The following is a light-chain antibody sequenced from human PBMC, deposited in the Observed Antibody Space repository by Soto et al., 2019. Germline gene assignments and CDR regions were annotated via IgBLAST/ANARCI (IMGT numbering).Light chain of an antibody. CDR1: QSVSSY. V-gene: IGKV3-11*01. CDR3: QQRSNWPGT. Sequence: EIVLTQSPATLSLSPGERATLSCRASQSVSSYLAWYQQKPGQAPRLLIYDASNRATGIPARFSGSGSGTDFTLTISGLVPEDFAVYYCQQRSNWPGTFGQGNKVEIK. J-gene: IGKJ1*01. CDR2: DAS.